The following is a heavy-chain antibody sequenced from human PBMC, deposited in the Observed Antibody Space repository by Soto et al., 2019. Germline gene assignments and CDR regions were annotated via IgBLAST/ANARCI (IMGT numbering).Heavy chain of an antibody. CDR2: IWYDGSNK. D-gene: IGHD2-8*01. Sequence: PGGSLRLSCAASGFTFSSYGMHWVRQAPGKGLEWVAVIWYDGSNKYYADSVKGRFTISRDNSKNTLYLQMNSLRAEDTAVYYCARDRCTNGVCYYYYYMDVWGKGTTVTVSS. V-gene: IGHV3-33*01. CDR3: ARDRCTNGVCYYYYYMDV. CDR1: GFTFSSYG. J-gene: IGHJ6*03.